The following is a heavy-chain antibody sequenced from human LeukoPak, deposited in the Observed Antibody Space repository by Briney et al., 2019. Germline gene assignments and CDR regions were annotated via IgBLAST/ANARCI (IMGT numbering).Heavy chain of an antibody. V-gene: IGHV4-34*01. D-gene: IGHD2-2*02. J-gene: IGHJ4*02. CDR1: GVTFSGYY. CDR2: INNSGST. CDR3: ARDRYCTSTSCYMPTHY. Sequence: KPSETLSLTCAGYGVTFSGYYWSWIRQPPGKGLEWIGEINNSGSTNYNPSLESRVTISVDTSKNQFSLKLSSVTAADTAVYYCARDRYCTSTSCYMPTHYWGQGTLVTVSS.